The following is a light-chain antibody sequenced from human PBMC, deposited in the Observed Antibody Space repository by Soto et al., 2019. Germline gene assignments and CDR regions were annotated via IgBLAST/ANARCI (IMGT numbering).Light chain of an antibody. V-gene: IGLV2-14*01. CDR2: DVS. Sequence: QSALTQPASVSGSPGQSITISCTGTSSAVGAYNYVSWYQQHPGKAPKLMIYDVSNRPSGVSNRFSGSKSGNSASLTISGLQADDEADYYCSSYASSSTYVFGTGTKLTVL. CDR1: SSAVGAYNY. J-gene: IGLJ1*01. CDR3: SSYASSSTYV.